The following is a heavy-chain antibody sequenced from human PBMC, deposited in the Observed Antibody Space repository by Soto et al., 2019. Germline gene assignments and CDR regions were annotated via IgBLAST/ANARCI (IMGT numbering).Heavy chain of an antibody. CDR1: GGPFSSYA. V-gene: IGHV1-69*06. CDR2: IIPIFGTA. D-gene: IGHD1-20*01. J-gene: IGHJ5*02. CDR3: ARDITNRDFTWLYP. Sequence: SVQVSCKASGGPFSSYAISWVRQAPGQGLEWMGGIIPIFGTANYAQKFQGRVTITPDKSTSTDYMELSSLRSEDTAVYYWARDITNRDFTWLYPWGKGNLVIVPS.